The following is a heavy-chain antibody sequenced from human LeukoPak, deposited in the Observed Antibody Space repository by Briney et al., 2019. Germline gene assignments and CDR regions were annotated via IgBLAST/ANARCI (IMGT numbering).Heavy chain of an antibody. Sequence: GASVKVSCKASGYTFTSYGISWVRQAPGQGLEWMGWISAYNGNTNYAQKLQGRVTMTTDTSTSTAYMELRSLRSDDTAVYYCAREHGLLRPGDDAFDIWGQGTMVTVSS. CDR3: AREHGLLRPGDDAFDI. CDR1: GYTFTSYG. J-gene: IGHJ3*02. V-gene: IGHV1-18*01. CDR2: ISAYNGNT. D-gene: IGHD3-22*01.